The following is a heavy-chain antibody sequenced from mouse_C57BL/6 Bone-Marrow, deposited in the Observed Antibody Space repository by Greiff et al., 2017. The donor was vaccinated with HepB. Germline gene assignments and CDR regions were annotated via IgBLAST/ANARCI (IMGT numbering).Heavy chain of an antibody. CDR3: AEDSTMVTTNYAMDY. CDR1: GYTFTSYW. V-gene: IGHV1-55*01. CDR2: IYPGSGST. Sequence: QVQLQQPGAELVKPGASVKMSCKASGYTFTSYWITWVKQRPGQGLEWIGDIYPGSGSTNYNEKFKSKATLTVDTSSSTAYMQLSSLTSEDSAVYYCAEDSTMVTTNYAMDYWGQGTSVTVSS. J-gene: IGHJ4*01. D-gene: IGHD2-2*01.